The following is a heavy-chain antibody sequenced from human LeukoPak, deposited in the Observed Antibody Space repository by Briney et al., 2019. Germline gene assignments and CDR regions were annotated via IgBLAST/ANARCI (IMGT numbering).Heavy chain of an antibody. D-gene: IGHD3-10*01. J-gene: IGHJ4*02. CDR2: IKQDGSEK. CDR1: GFTFSSYW. Sequence: SGGSLRLSCAASGFTFSSYWMSWVRQAPGKGLEWVANIKQDGSEKYYVDSVKGLFTISRDNAKNSLYLQMNSLRAEDTAVYYCASDREYYYGSGSFDYWGQGTLVTVSS. V-gene: IGHV3-7*04. CDR3: ASDREYYYGSGSFDY.